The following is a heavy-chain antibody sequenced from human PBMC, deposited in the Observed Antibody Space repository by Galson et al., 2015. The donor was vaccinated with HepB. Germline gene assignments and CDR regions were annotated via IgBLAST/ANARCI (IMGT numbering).Heavy chain of an antibody. J-gene: IGHJ4*02. CDR2: INSDGSNT. V-gene: IGHV3-74*01. CDR3: ARDGVWVGAASDY. CDR1: GFTFSTYW. Sequence: SLRLSCAASGFTFSTYWMHWVRQAPGKGLVWVSRINSDGSNTYYADSVKGRFTISRDNAKNTLYLQMNSLRAEDTAVYYCARDGVWVGAASDYWGQGTPVTVSS. D-gene: IGHD3-16*01.